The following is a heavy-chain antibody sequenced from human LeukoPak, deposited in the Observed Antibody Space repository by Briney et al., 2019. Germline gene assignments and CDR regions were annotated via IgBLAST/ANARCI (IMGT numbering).Heavy chain of an antibody. J-gene: IGHJ4*02. Sequence: GGSLRLSCAASGLTFSSHSMAWVRQAPGKGLEWVSAIRGSGDTALYADSVKGRFTISRDNFKNIVYLEMNSLRAEDTATYYCAKVTWESRPPDCNSWGPGTLVTVSS. CDR3: AKVTWESRPPDCNS. D-gene: IGHD6-6*01. CDR2: IRGSGDTA. V-gene: IGHV3-23*01. CDR1: GLTFSSHS.